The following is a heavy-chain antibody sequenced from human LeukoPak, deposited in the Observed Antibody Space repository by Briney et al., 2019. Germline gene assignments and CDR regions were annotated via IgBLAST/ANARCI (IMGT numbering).Heavy chain of an antibody. Sequence: PGGSLRLSCAASGFTFNGSAMHWVRQASGKGLEWVGRIRSKANSYATAYAASVKGRFTISRDDSKNTAYLQMNSLKTEDTAVYYCGYGGNWFDPWGQGTLVTVSS. CDR1: GFTFNGSA. D-gene: IGHD5-18*01. CDR3: GYGGNWFDP. J-gene: IGHJ5*02. V-gene: IGHV3-73*01. CDR2: IRSKANSYAT.